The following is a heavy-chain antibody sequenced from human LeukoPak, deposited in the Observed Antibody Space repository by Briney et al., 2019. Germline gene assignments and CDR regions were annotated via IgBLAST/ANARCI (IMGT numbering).Heavy chain of an antibody. V-gene: IGHV3-66*04. CDR2: IYSGGST. D-gene: IGHD3-10*01. J-gene: IGHJ4*02. CDR3: ARPLGSKGFDY. Sequence: GASLRLSCAAAGFTASSNYMRWVRQAPGKGVEWVSVIYSGGSTYYADSVKGRFTISRDNSKNTLYLQMNSLRAEDTAVYYCARPLGSKGFDYWGQGTLVTVSS. CDR1: GFTASSNY.